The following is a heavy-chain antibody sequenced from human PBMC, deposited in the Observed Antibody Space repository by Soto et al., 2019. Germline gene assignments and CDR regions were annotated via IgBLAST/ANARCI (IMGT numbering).Heavy chain of an antibody. CDR1: GFTVSSNY. CDR2: VYSGSST. CDR3: VRDDIGVGLDY. J-gene: IGHJ4*02. V-gene: IGHV3-66*01. Sequence: PGGSLRLSCAASGFTVSSNYKSRVRRAPGKGLEWVSIVYSGSSTYYADSVKGSFTISRDNSKNTLYLQMNSLRAEDTAVYYCVRDDIGVGLDYWGLGTPVTVSS. D-gene: IGHD1-26*01.